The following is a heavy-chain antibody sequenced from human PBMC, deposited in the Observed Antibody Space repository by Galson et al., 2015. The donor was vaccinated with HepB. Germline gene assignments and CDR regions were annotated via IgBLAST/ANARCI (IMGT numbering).Heavy chain of an antibody. J-gene: IGHJ4*02. CDR1: GGSISSHY. Sequence: SETLSLTCSVSGGSISSHYWSWIRQPPGKGLEWIGYINNSGNTNYNPSLKSRVTISVDTSKNQFSLKLSSVTAADTAVYYCARQKGIMMPFDYWGQGTLVTVSS. V-gene: IGHV4-59*08. CDR2: INNSGNT. D-gene: IGHD3-16*01. CDR3: ARQKGIMMPFDY.